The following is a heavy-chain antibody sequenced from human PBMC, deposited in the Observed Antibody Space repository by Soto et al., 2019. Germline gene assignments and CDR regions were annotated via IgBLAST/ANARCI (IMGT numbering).Heavy chain of an antibody. J-gene: IGHJ6*02. V-gene: IGHV3-33*01. CDR2: IWYDGSNK. D-gene: IGHD3-22*01. Sequence: QVQLVESGGGVVQPGRSLRLSCAASGFTFSSYGMHWVRQAPGKGLEWVAVIWYDGSNKYYADSVKGRFIISRDNSKNTLYLQMNSLRAEDTAVYYCARELGETYDSSGYYYYYGMDVWGQGSTVTVSS. CDR3: ARELGETYDSSGYYYYYGMDV. CDR1: GFTFSSYG.